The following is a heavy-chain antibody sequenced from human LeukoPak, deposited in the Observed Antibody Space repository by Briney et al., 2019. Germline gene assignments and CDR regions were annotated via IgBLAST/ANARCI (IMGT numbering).Heavy chain of an antibody. CDR2: IYNGVNT. J-gene: IGHJ5*02. CDR3: ARSRAFNSGAFDP. V-gene: IGHV4-59*01. Sequence: SETLSLTCTVSGGSISSYYWTWIRQPPGKGVEWIAHIYNGVNTNYNPSLKSRVTISVDTSKNQFSLRLNSVTAADTAVYYCARSRAFNSGAFDPWGQGSLVTVSS. CDR1: GGSISSYY. D-gene: IGHD1-26*01.